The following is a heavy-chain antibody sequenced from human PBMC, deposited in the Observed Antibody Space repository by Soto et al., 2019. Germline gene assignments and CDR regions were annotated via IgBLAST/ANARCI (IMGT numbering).Heavy chain of an antibody. V-gene: IGHV3-23*01. CDR1: RFTFSTNA. D-gene: IGHD2-15*01. CDR2: VSGGGDST. Sequence: GGSLRLSCAASRFTFSTNAMSWVRQAPGKGLEWVSAVSGGGDSTYYADSVRGRFTISRDNSKNTLYLQMNSLRVEDTAVYFCARFYVVAATIDAFDIWGQGTMVTVSS. CDR3: ARFYVVAATIDAFDI. J-gene: IGHJ3*02.